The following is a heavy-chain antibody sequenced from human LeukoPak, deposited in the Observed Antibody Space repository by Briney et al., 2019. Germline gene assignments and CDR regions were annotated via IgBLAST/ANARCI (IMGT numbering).Heavy chain of an antibody. D-gene: IGHD3-22*01. CDR1: GFTFSNSA. Sequence: GGSLRLSCAASGFTFSNSAMSWVRQAPGKGLEWVSGFTRNDETASYADSVKGRFTISRDNSRDTLYLQMNSLTAEDTAVYYCAKVKVVGYSTFDYWGQGTLVTVSP. CDR2: FTRNDETA. V-gene: IGHV3-23*01. CDR3: AKVKVVGYSTFDY. J-gene: IGHJ4*02.